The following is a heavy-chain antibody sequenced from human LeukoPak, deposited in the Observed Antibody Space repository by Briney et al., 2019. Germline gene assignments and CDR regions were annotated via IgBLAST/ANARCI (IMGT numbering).Heavy chain of an antibody. CDR1: GGTFSSYA. CDR3: ARGMGWELTRAFDY. J-gene: IGHJ4*02. Sequence: VASVNVSCKASGGTFSSYAISWVRQAPGQGLEWMGGIIPIFGTANYAQKFQGRVTITADESTSTAYMELSSLRSEDTAVYYCARGMGWELTRAFDYWGQGTLVTVSS. D-gene: IGHD1-26*01. V-gene: IGHV1-69*01. CDR2: IIPIFGTA.